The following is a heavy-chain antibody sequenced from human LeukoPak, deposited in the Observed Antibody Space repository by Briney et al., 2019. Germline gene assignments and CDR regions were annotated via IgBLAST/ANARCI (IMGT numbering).Heavy chain of an antibody. D-gene: IGHD3-10*01. J-gene: IGHJ5*02. CDR2: IRYDGNDK. Sequence: GGSLRLSCAASGFPFNYYGMHWVRQAPGKGLEWVAFIRYDGNDKFYAESVKGRFSISRDTSRNTLYLQMNSLRAEDTAIYYCAKDLMRDRWFGESWGQGTLVTVSS. CDR1: GFPFNYYG. V-gene: IGHV3-30*02. CDR3: AKDLMRDRWFGES.